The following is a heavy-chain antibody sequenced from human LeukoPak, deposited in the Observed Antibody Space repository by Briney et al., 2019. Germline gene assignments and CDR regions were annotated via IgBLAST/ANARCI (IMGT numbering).Heavy chain of an antibody. CDR3: ARQGGYSGYEVDY. J-gene: IGHJ4*02. D-gene: IGHD5-12*01. V-gene: IGHV5-51*01. CDR2: IYSGDSDT. CDR1: GYSFTSYW. Sequence: GESLKISCKGSGYSFTSYWIGWVRQMPGKGLEWMGIIYSGDSDTRYSPSFQGQVTISADKSISTAYLPWSSLKASDTAMYYCARQGGYSGYEVDYWGQGTLVTVSS.